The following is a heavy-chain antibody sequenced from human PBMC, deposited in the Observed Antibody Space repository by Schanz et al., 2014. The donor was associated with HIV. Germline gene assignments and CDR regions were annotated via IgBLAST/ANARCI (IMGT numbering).Heavy chain of an antibody. V-gene: IGHV3-30-3*01. Sequence: QVQLVESGGGVVQPGRSLRLSCAVSGFTFSNYAMHWGRQAPGKGLEWVAVISHDGSNKYSADSVKGRFTISRDNSKNTLYLQMNSLRAEDTAVYYCARGGIWEWDQPDFDYWGQGTLVTVSS. CDR2: ISHDGSNK. J-gene: IGHJ4*02. CDR3: ARGGIWEWDQPDFDY. CDR1: GFTFSNYA. D-gene: IGHD2-15*01.